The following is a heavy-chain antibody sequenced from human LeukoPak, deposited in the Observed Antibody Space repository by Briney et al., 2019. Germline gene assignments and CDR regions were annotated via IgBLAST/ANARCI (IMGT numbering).Heavy chain of an antibody. Sequence: SETLSLTCAVSGYSISSGYYWGWIRQPPGKGLEWIGSIYHSGSTYYNPSLKSRVTISVDRSKTQFSLKLSSVTAADTAVYYCARRTAVAGIDYWGQGTLVTVSS. CDR1: GYSISSGYY. V-gene: IGHV4-38-2*01. CDR2: IYHSGST. J-gene: IGHJ4*02. D-gene: IGHD6-19*01. CDR3: ARRTAVAGIDY.